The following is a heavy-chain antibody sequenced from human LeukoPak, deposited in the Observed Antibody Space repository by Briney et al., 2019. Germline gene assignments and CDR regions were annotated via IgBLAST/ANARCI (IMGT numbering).Heavy chain of an antibody. V-gene: IGHV4-38-2*02. D-gene: IGHD3-3*01. CDR2: IYHSGST. Sequence: PSETLSLTCTVSGYSISSGYYWVWIRQPPGKGLERIGSIYHSGSTYYNPSLKSRVTISVDTSKNQFSLKLSSVTAADTAVYYCAIDRITIFGVVLDYWGQGTLVTVSS. J-gene: IGHJ4*02. CDR3: AIDRITIFGVVLDY. CDR1: GYSISSGYY.